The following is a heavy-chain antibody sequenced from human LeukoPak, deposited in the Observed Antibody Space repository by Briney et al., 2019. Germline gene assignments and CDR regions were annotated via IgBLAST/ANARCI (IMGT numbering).Heavy chain of an antibody. J-gene: IGHJ6*02. V-gene: IGHV3-49*04. Sequence: GGSLRLSCTASGFTFCDYAMSWVRQAPGKGLEWVGFIRSKAYGGTTEYAASVKGRFTISRDDYKIIAYLQRNSLKTEDTDVYSCPRDSPRITMLPPDVWGHGTTVTVSS. CDR3: PRDSPRITMLPPDV. CDR1: GFTFCDYA. D-gene: IGHD3-10*01. CDR2: IRSKAYGGTT.